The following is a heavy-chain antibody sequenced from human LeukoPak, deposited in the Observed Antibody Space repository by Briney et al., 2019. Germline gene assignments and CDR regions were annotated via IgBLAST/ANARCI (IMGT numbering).Heavy chain of an antibody. CDR2: ISAYNGNT. CDR1: GYTFTSYG. CDR3: ARGEDIVVVPAAAGDDAFDI. J-gene: IGHJ3*02. V-gene: IGHV1-18*01. D-gene: IGHD2-2*01. Sequence: GASVKVSCKASGYTFTSYGISWVRQAPGQGLEWMGWISAYNGNTNYAQKLQGRVTMTTDTSTSTAYMELRSLRSDDTAVYYCARGEDIVVVPAAAGDDAFDIWGQGTMVTVSS.